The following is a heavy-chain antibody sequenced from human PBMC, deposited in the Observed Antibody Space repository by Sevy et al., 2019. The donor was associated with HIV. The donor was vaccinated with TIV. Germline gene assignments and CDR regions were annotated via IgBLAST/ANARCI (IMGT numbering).Heavy chain of an antibody. V-gene: IGHV5-51*01. CDR1: GYSFTSYW. Sequence: GESLKISCKGSGYSFTSYWIGWVRQMPGKGLEWMGIIYPGASDTTYSPSFQGQVTISADKSISTAYLQWSSLKASDTAMYYCARRGSGDTAMVLMGNDAFDIWGQGTMVTVSS. J-gene: IGHJ3*02. CDR3: ARRGSGDTAMVLMGNDAFDI. CDR2: IYPGASDT. D-gene: IGHD5-18*01.